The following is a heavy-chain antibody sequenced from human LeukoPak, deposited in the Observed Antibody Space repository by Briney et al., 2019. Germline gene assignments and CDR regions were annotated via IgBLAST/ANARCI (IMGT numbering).Heavy chain of an antibody. Sequence: PGGSLRLPCAASGFTFSSYAMHWVRQAPGKGLEWVALILYDGSNKYYADSVKGRFTISRDNSKNTVYLQMNSLRAEDTAVYYCAKDRGIAVTGPDYWGQGTLVTVSS. CDR3: AKDRGIAVTGPDY. D-gene: IGHD6-19*01. CDR2: ILYDGSNK. J-gene: IGHJ4*02. CDR1: GFTFSSYA. V-gene: IGHV3-30-3*01.